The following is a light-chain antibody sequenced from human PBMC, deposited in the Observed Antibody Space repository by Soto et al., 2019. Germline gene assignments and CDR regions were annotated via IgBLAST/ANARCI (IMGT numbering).Light chain of an antibody. V-gene: IGKV1-39*01. CDR3: QQSYSTPYT. CDR1: QSIGTY. Sequence: DIQMTQSPSSLPASVGDRIIITCRASQSIGTYLSWYQQKPEKAPKLLIYATSTLQGGVPSRFGGSGSGTEFTLTISSLQPDDFAAYYCQQSYSTPYTFGQGTKVDIK. J-gene: IGKJ2*01. CDR2: ATS.